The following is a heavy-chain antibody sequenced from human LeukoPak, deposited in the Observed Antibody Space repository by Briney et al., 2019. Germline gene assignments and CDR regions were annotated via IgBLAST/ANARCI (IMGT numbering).Heavy chain of an antibody. J-gene: IGHJ4*02. CDR2: IYTSGST. Sequence: PSETLSLACTVSGGSISSYYWSWIRQPPGKGLEWIGYIYTSGSTNYNPSLKSRVTISVDTSKNQFSLKLSSVTAADTAVYYCARESYSNPDTFDYWGQGTLVTVSS. D-gene: IGHD4-11*01. CDR3: ARESYSNPDTFDY. CDR1: GGSISSYY. V-gene: IGHV4-4*09.